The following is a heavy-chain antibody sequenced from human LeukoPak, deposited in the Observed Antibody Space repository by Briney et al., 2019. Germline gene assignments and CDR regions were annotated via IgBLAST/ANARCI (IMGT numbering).Heavy chain of an antibody. V-gene: IGHV4-59*08. CDR1: DGPITTDY. Sequence: PSDTLSLTCTVSDGPITTDYWNWIRQPPGKGLEWIRYFHYSRGTNYNPSLKSRVTISADMSKKQFSLRLTSVTAADTAVYYCARRPWGGMDVWGQGTTVTVSS. CDR2: FHYSRGT. J-gene: IGHJ6*02. CDR3: ARRPWGGMDV. D-gene: IGHD7-27*01.